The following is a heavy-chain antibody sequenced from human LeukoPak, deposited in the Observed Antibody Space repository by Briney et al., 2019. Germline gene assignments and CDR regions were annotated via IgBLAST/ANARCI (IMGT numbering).Heavy chain of an antibody. Sequence: SETLSLTCTVAGGSISSGSYYWSWIRQPAGKGLEWIGRIYTSGSTNYNPSLKSRGTISVDTSKNQFSLKLSSVTAADPAVYYCARERGGSSHPYYYYYMDVWGKGTTVTISS. CDR2: IYTSGST. CDR3: ARERGGSSHPYYYYYMDV. V-gene: IGHV4-61*02. J-gene: IGHJ6*03. CDR1: GGSISSGSYY. D-gene: IGHD1-26*01.